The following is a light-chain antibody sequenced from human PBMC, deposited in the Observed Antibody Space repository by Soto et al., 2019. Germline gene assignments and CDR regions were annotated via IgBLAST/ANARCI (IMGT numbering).Light chain of an antibody. J-gene: IGKJ1*01. CDR2: TAS. V-gene: IGKV1-12*01. CDR3: QQHYNTPRT. CDR1: QGISSW. Sequence: DIQMTQSPSSVSASVGDRVTITCRASQGISSWLAWYQQKPGKAPTLLIYTASNLQSGVPSRFSGSGSGTHFTLTISSLQPEDFATYYCQQHYNTPRTFGQGTKVDIK.